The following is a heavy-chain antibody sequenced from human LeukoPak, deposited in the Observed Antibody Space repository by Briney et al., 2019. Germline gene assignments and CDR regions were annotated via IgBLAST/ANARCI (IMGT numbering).Heavy chain of an antibody. CDR3: AKRLLSAYYYGMDV. D-gene: IGHD2/OR15-2a*01. CDR1: GFTFSDYG. V-gene: IGHV3-23*01. J-gene: IGHJ6*02. Sequence: PGGSLRLSCAASGFTFSDYGMSWVRQAPGKGLEWVSTISGSGGRTYYADSVKGRFTISRDNSKNTLYVQMNSLRAEDTAVHYCAKRLLSAYYYGMDVWGQGTTVTVSS. CDR2: ISGSGGRT.